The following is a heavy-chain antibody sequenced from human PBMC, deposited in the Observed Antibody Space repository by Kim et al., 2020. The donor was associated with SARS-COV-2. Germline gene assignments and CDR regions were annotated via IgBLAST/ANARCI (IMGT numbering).Heavy chain of an antibody. CDR1: GYSISSGYY. CDR2: IYHSGST. Sequence: SETLSLTCTVSGYSISSGYYWGWIRQPPGKGLEWIGSIYHSGSTYYNPSLKSRVTISVDTSKNQFSLKLSSVTAADTAVYYCARDERYSYGYSTGAYGMDVWGQGTTVTVSS. D-gene: IGHD5-18*01. CDR3: ARDERYSYGYSTGAYGMDV. J-gene: IGHJ6*02. V-gene: IGHV4-38-2*02.